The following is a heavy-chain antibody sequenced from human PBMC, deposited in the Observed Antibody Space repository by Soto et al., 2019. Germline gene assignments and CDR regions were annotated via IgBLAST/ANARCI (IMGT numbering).Heavy chain of an antibody. D-gene: IGHD3-10*01. CDR3: ARDPSGSGPNFDY. V-gene: IGHV4-30-2*01. CDR2: IDHSGST. CDR1: GGSISSGGYS. J-gene: IGHJ4*02. Sequence: QLQLQESGSGLVKPSQTVSLTCAVSGGSISSGGYSWSWIRRPPGKGLEWIGYIDHSGSTYYNPSLKSRVTISVDTSKNQLSLKLSSVTAADTAVYYCARDPSGSGPNFDYWGQGALVTVSS.